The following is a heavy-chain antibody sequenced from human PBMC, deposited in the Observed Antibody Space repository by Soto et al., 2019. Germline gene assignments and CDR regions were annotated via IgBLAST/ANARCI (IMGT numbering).Heavy chain of an antibody. CDR1: GFTFSSYG. D-gene: IGHD3-22*01. CDR2: ISYDGSNK. CDR3: AKDISPNYDSSGYPFDY. J-gene: IGHJ4*02. Sequence: PGGSLRLSCAASGFTFSSYGMHWVRQAPGKGLEWVAVISYDGSNKYYADSVKGRFTISRDNSKNTLYLQMNSLRAEDTAVYYCAKDISPNYDSSGYPFDYWGQGTLVTVSS. V-gene: IGHV3-30*18.